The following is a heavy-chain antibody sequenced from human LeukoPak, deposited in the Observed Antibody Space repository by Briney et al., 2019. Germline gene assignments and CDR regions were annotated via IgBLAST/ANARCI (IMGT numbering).Heavy chain of an antibody. CDR1: GFTFSRYA. Sequence: GGSLRLSCAASGFTFSRYAMTWVRRAPGKGLEWVSTIGDSGDKSYYPDSVKGRFTNSRDLSKDTLFLEMHNLRAEDTAVYYCAKGRALWTYDVDSWGQGTLVAVSS. CDR2: IGDSGDKS. CDR3: AKGRALWTYDVDS. V-gene: IGHV3-23*01. J-gene: IGHJ4*02. D-gene: IGHD3/OR15-3a*01.